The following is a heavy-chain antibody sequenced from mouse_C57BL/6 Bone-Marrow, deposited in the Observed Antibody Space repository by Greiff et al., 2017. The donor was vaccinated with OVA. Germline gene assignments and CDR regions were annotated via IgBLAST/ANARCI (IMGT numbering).Heavy chain of an antibody. CDR3: TSCYSNYYAMDY. V-gene: IGHV1-15*01. Sequence: QVQLQQSGAELVRPGASVTLSCTASGYTFTDYEMHWVKQTPVHGLEWIGAIDPETGGTAYNQKFKGQAILTADKSSSTAYMELRSLTSEASAVYDCTSCYSNYYAMDYWGQGTSVTVSS. CDR2: IDPETGGT. J-gene: IGHJ4*01. CDR1: GYTFTDYE. D-gene: IGHD2-5*01.